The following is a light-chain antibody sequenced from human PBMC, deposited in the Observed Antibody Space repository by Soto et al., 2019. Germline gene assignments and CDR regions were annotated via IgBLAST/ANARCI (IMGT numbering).Light chain of an antibody. J-gene: IGKJ5*01. CDR1: QSIGKH. Sequence: DIQMTQSPSSLSASVGDRVTITCRASQSIGKHLNWYQQKPGKAPKFLIYAASSLRSGVPSRFSGSGSVTDFTLTVDSLQPEDFATYYCQQSYSSPVTFGQGTRLET. CDR2: AAS. V-gene: IGKV1-39*01. CDR3: QQSYSSPVT.